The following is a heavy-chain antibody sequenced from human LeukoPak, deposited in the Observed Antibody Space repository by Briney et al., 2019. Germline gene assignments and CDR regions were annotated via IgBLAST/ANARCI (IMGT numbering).Heavy chain of an antibody. D-gene: IGHD6-19*01. CDR1: GFAFSSYW. J-gene: IGHJ4*02. Sequence: GGSLRLSCAASGFAFSSYWMDWVRQAPGKGLEWVSVIGTDGVTTYYADSFKGRFTISRDNAKSTLYLQMNSLRAEDAAVYYCAKVASGWADDYWGQGTLVTVSS. V-gene: IGHV3-23*01. CDR3: AKVASGWADDY. CDR2: IGTDGVTT.